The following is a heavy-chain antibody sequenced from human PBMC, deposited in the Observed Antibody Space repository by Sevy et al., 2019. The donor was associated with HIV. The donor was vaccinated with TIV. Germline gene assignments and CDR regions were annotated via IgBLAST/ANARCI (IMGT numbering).Heavy chain of an antibody. CDR2: ISGTGDYK. CDR3: AKQMGGGSGMAFLVDY. CDR1: GLTFSNFA. Sequence: GGSLRLSCAASGLTFSNFAMGWVRQAPGKGLDWISVISGTGDYKYYADSVKGRFNISRDNSKNTLSLQMNSLRAEDTAIFYCAKQMGGGSGMAFLVDYWGQGTLVTVSS. V-gene: IGHV3-23*01. J-gene: IGHJ4*02. D-gene: IGHD5-18*01.